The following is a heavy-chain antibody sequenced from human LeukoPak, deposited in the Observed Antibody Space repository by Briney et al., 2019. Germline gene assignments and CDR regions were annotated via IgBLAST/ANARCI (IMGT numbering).Heavy chain of an antibody. J-gene: IGHJ4*02. D-gene: IGHD6-19*01. V-gene: IGHV3-23*01. CDR2: ISGSGGST. CDR1: GFTFSSYS. CDR3: AKPQGQWLYYFDY. Sequence: PGGSLRLSCAASGFTFSSYSMNWVRQAPGKGLEWVSAISGSGGSTYYADSVKGRFTISRDNSENTLYLQMNSLRAEDTAVYYCAKPQGQWLYYFDYWGQGTLVTVSS.